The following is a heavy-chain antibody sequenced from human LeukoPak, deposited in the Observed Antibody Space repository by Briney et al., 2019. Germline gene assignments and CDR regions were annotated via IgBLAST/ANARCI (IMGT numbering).Heavy chain of an antibody. CDR1: GYTFTSYA. V-gene: IGHV1-3*01. CDR3: AREPGGTDYYYGMDV. Sequence: ASVKVSCKASGYTFTSYAMHWVRQAPGQRLEWMGWINAGNGNTKYSQKFQGRVTITRDTSASTAYMELSSLRSEGTAVYYCAREPGGTDYYYGMDVWGQGTTVTVSS. J-gene: IGHJ6*02. D-gene: IGHD2-8*02. CDR2: INAGNGNT.